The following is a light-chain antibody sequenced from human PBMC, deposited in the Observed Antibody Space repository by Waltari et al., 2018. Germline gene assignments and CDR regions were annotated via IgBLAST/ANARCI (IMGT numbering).Light chain of an antibody. CDR1: QSVLHSSNNKNY. CDR3: QQYYSTCQ. Sequence: DIVMTQSPDSLAVSLGERATIHCKSSQSVLHSSNNKNYLAWYHQKPGQPPKLLIYWASTRESGVPDRFSGSGSGTDFTLTISSLQAEDVAVYYCQQYYSTCQFGQGTKVEIK. J-gene: IGKJ1*01. CDR2: WAS. V-gene: IGKV4-1*01.